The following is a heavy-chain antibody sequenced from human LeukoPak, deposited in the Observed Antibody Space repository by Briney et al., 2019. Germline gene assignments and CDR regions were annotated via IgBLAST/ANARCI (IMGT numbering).Heavy chain of an antibody. CDR1: GGTFSSYA. D-gene: IGHD3-16*02. CDR2: ITPILGIA. J-gene: IGHJ4*02. V-gene: IGHV1-69*04. Sequence: GASVKDSCKASGGTFSSYAISWVRQAPGQGLEWMGRITPILGIANYAQKFQGRVTITADKSTCTAYMELSSLRSEDTAVYYCAVYVWGSYRYNPPIDYWGQGTLVTVSS. CDR3: AVYVWGSYRYNPPIDY.